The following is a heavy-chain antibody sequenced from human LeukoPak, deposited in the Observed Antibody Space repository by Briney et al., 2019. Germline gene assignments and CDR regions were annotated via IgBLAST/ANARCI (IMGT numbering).Heavy chain of an antibody. D-gene: IGHD2-2*01. CDR1: GYPINNAYY. CDR3: ARQYDSYFYYYLDL. V-gene: IGHV4-38-2*01. Sequence: SETLSLTCAVSGYPINNAYYWVWIRQPPGQGLEWIGSLYHPDSTYYNPSLKSRVTMSVDTSRNQFSLKLSFVTAADTAVYYCARQYDSYFYYYLDLWGTGTTVTVSS. CDR2: LYHPDST. J-gene: IGHJ6*03.